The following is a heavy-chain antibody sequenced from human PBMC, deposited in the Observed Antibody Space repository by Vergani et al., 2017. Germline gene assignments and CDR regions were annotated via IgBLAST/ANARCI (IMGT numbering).Heavy chain of an antibody. CDR2: VYHGGST. CDR1: GGSISSNNW. Sequence: QVQLQESGPGLVKPSGTLSLTCAVPGGSISSNNWWSWVRQPPGKGLGWIGEVYHGGSTNYNPSLKSRVTMSVDKSNNQFSMKLSSVTAADTALYYCTRGVGAAAGNNWFDPWGQGTLVTVSS. D-gene: IGHD6-13*01. V-gene: IGHV4-4*02. CDR3: TRGVGAAAGNNWFDP. J-gene: IGHJ5*02.